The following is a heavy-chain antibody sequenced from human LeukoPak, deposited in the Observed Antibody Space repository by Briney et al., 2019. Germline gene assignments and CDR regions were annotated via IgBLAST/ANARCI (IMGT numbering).Heavy chain of an antibody. J-gene: IGHJ6*02. CDR3: ARIALPWGSYRYYYYYGMDV. D-gene: IGHD3-16*02. CDR2: IYHGDSDT. Sequence: GESLKISCNGSGYSFTSYWIGWVRQPPGKGLGWMGIIYHGDSDTRYSPSFQGQVTISADKSISTAYLQWSSLKASDTAMYYCARIALPWGSYRYYYYYGMDVWGQGTTVTVSS. CDR1: GYSFTSYW. V-gene: IGHV5-51*01.